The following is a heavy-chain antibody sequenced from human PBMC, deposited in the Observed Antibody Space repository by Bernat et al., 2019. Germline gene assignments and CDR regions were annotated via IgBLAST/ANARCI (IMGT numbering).Heavy chain of an antibody. V-gene: IGHV4-34*01. Sequence: QVQLQQWGAGLLKPSETLSLTSAVYGGSFSGYYWSWIRQPPGKGLEWIGEINHSGGTNYNPSLNSRVAITVDTSKNQFSLKLSSVTAADTAVYYCARGGEGQQLVLVYWGQGTLVTVSS. J-gene: IGHJ4*02. D-gene: IGHD6-13*01. CDR1: GGSFSGYY. CDR2: INHSGGT. CDR3: ARGGEGQQLVLVY.